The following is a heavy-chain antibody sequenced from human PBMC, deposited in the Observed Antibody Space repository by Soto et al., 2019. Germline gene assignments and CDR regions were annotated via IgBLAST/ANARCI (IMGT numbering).Heavy chain of an antibody. CDR2: IKQDGSEK. V-gene: IGHV3-7*01. CDR3: ARGRIID. J-gene: IGHJ4*02. CDR1: GFTFISYW. Sequence: GGSLRLSCEASGFTFISYWMSWVRQAPGKGLEWVANIKQDGSEKYYVDSVKGRFAISRDNAKNSLYLHMNSLRAEDSAVYYCARGRIIDWGQGXLVTVYS.